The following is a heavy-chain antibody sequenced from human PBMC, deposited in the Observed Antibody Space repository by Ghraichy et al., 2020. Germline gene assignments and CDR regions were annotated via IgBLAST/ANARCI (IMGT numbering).Heavy chain of an antibody. D-gene: IGHD1-26*01. CDR2: IHPDGSGT. CDR3: ARGVGGGTYGQFDP. CDR1: GFTFSSYW. Sequence: GGSLILSCAVSGFTFSSYWMHWVRQAPGKGLVWVSRIHPDGSGTGYVDSVRGRFTISRDNAKNTLYLQMDSLRADDTAIYYCARGVGGGTYGQFDPWGQGTLVTVSS. V-gene: IGHV3-74*01. J-gene: IGHJ5*02.